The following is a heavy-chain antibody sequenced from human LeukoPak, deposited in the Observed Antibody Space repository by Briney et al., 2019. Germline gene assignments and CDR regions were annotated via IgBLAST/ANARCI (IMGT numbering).Heavy chain of an antibody. CDR3: ARGYSYGHGGFDY. J-gene: IGHJ4*02. CDR1: GFTFSSYG. D-gene: IGHD5-18*01. CDR2: IWYDGSNK. V-gene: IGHV3-33*01. Sequence: SGGSLRLSCAASGFTFSSYGMHWVPQAPDKGVEGVAVIWYDGSNKYYADSVKGRFTISRDNSKNTLYLQMNSLRAEDTAVYYCARGYSYGHGGFDYWGQGTLVTVSS.